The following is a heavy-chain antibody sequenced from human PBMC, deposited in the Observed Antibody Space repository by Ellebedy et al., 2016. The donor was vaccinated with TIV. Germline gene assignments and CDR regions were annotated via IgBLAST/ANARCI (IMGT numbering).Heavy chain of an antibody. V-gene: IGHV3-74*01. CDR3: AAYYGGRFDY. J-gene: IGHJ4*02. Sequence: GESLKISCAASGFTFSRYWMHWVRQVPGKGLVWVSRINSDGSTTNYADSVKGRFTISRDNSKNTLYLQMNSLGAEDTAVYYCAAYYGGRFDYWGQGTLVTVSS. D-gene: IGHD4-23*01. CDR1: GFTFSRYW. CDR2: INSDGSTT.